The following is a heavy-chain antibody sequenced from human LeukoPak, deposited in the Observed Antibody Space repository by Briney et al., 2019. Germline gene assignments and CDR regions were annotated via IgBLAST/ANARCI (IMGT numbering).Heavy chain of an antibody. V-gene: IGHV4-59*01. D-gene: IGHD6-13*01. CDR2: VYYSGST. J-gene: IGHJ6*03. CDR3: ARDRVGQQLVGRKNNYYYMDV. Sequence: SETLSLTCTVSGGSISSYYWSWIRQPPGKGLEYIGYVYYSGSTNYNPSLKSRVTISVDTSKNQFSLKLRSVTAADTAVYYCARDRVGQQLVGRKNNYYYMDVWGKGTTVTISS. CDR1: GGSISSYY.